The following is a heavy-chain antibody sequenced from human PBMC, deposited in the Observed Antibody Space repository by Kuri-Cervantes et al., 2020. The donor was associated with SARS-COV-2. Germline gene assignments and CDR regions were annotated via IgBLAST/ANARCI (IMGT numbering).Heavy chain of an antibody. Sequence: GGSLRLSCKASGGTFSSYAISWVRQAPGQGLEWMGRIIPIFGIANYAQKFQGRVTITADKSTSTAYMELSSLRSEDTAVYYCARGGDMGSPFDYWGQGTLVTVSS. V-gene: IGHV1-69*04. D-gene: IGHD3-16*01. CDR2: IIPIFGIA. CDR1: GGTFSSYA. J-gene: IGHJ4*02. CDR3: ARGGDMGSPFDY.